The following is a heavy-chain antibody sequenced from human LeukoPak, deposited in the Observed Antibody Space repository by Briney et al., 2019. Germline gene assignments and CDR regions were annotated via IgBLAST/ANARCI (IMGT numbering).Heavy chain of an antibody. D-gene: IGHD3-22*01. V-gene: IGHV4-34*01. CDR3: ARVNSSGYPSY. Sequence: PSETLSLTCAVYGGSFSGYYGSWIRQPPGKGLEWIGEINHSGSTNYNPSLKSRVTISVDTSKNQFSLKLSSVTAADTAVYYCARVNSSGYPSYWGQGTLVTVSP. J-gene: IGHJ4*02. CDR1: GGSFSGYY. CDR2: INHSGST.